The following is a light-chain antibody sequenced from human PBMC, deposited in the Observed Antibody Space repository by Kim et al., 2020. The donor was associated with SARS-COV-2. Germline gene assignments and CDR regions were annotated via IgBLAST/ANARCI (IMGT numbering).Light chain of an antibody. J-gene: IGKJ4*01. CDR1: QSIRGF. CDR3: KQFGSAPLT. Sequence: PGKRPTPPARASQSIRGFSAGYKQRPGQAPRLLLYGASSRAAVTPDRFSGSGSGTDFTLTINRLAPDNFEVYYCKQFGSAPLTFGGGTKVDI. V-gene: IGKV3-20*01. CDR2: GAS.